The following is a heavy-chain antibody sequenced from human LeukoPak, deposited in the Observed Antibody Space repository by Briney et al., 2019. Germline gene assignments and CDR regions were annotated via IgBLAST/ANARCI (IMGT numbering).Heavy chain of an antibody. J-gene: IGHJ6*02. CDR2: IRSKAYGGTT. CDR1: GFTFGDYA. CDR3: TRASTYYDFWSGYYTELYYYYGMDV. V-gene: IGHV3-49*04. D-gene: IGHD3-3*01. Sequence: GALRLSCTASGFTFGDYAMSWVCQAPGKGLEWVGFIRSKAYGGTTEYAASVKGRFTISRDDSKSIAYLQMNSLKTEDTAVYYCTRASTYYDFWSGYYTELYYYYGMDVWGQGTTVNVSS.